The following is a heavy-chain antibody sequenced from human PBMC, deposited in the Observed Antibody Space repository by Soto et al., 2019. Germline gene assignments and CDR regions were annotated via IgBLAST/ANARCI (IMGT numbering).Heavy chain of an antibody. Sequence: QLVESGGGLVQPGGSLKLSCVGSGFVFSVYYVDWVRQGPGKGLEWVARYRNRGNTYSTLYDPSVKGRFIIFRDKSRNSVSLQKNRLKIDDTTVYYCAVSGSHTFEFWGPGVPVIVSS. J-gene: IGHJ4*02. D-gene: IGHD6-19*01. CDR2: YRNRGNTYST. CDR3: AVSGSHTFEF. V-gene: IGHV3-72*01. CDR1: GFVFSVYY.